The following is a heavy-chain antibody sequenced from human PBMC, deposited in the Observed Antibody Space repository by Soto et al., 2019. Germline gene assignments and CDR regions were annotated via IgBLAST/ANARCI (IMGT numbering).Heavy chain of an antibody. J-gene: IGHJ4*02. Sequence: GGSLRLSCAASGFTFSIYEMNWVRHAPGKGLEWVSYISSSGSTIYYADSVKGRFTISRDNAKNSLYLQMNSLRAEDTAVYYCARVGARGYFDYWGQGTLVTVSS. CDR2: ISSSGSTI. CDR3: ARVGARGYFDY. V-gene: IGHV3-48*03. CDR1: GFTFSIYE. D-gene: IGHD3-16*01.